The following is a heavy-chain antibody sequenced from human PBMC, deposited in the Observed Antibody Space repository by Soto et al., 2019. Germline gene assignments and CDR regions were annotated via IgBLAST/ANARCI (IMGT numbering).Heavy chain of an antibody. D-gene: IGHD3-22*01. V-gene: IGHV3-64D*06. CDR2: ISTNGGST. J-gene: IGHJ4*02. CDR3: VKGEYYYDSSGYYPFGY. CDR1: GFTFSSYA. Sequence: PGGSLRLSCSASGFTFSSYAMHWVRQAPGKGLEYVSSISTNGGSTHYADSVKGRFTISRDNSKNTQYLQMSSLRADDTAVYYCVKGEYYYDSSGYYPFGYWGQGTLVTVSS.